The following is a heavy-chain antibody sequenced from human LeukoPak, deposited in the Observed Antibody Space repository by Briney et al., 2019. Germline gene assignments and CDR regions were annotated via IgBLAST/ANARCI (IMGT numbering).Heavy chain of an antibody. CDR1: GGSISSYY. CDR3: ARGLVPAGKGAFDI. J-gene: IGHJ3*02. V-gene: IGHV4-4*07. CDR2: IYTSGST. D-gene: IGHD2-2*01. Sequence: SETLSLTCTVSGGSISSYYWSWIRQPAGKGLEWIGRIYTSGSTNYNPSLKSRVTMSVDTSKNQFSLKLSSVTAADTAVYYCARGLVPAGKGAFDIWGQGTMVTVSS.